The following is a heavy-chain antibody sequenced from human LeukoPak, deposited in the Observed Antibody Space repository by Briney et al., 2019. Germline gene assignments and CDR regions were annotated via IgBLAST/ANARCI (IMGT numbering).Heavy chain of an antibody. J-gene: IGHJ4*02. Sequence: SVKVSCKASGGTFSNYAISWVRQAPGQGLEWMGRIIPIFGTANYAQKFQGRVTITTDESTSTAYMELSSLRSEATAVYYCARGPIGRRGYSGYVTFDYWGQGTLVTVSS. V-gene: IGHV1-69*05. CDR3: ARGPIGRRGYSGYVTFDY. CDR2: IIPIFGTA. CDR1: GGTFSNYA. D-gene: IGHD5-12*01.